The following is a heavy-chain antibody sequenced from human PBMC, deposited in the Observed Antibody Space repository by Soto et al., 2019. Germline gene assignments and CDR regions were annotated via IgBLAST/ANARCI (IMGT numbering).Heavy chain of an antibody. CDR2: ISAYNGNT. Sequence: QVKLVQSGAEVKKPGASVKVSCKASGYTFTSYGISWVRKAHGQGLEWMGWISAYNGNTNYAQKFQGRVTMTTDTSTSTAYMELRSLRSDDTAVYYCARTLNEWLLGLDWGQGTLVTVSS. D-gene: IGHD3-3*01. CDR3: ARTLNEWLLGLD. CDR1: GYTFTSYG. J-gene: IGHJ4*02. V-gene: IGHV1-18*01.